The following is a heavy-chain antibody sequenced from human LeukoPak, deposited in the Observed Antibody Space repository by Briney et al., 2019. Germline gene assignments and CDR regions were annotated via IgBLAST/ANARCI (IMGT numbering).Heavy chain of an antibody. Sequence: ASVKVSCKASGYTFTSYGISWARQAPGQGLEGMGWISAYNGNTNYAQKLQGRVTMTTDTSTSTAYMELRSLRSDDTAVYYCARHEGGGLLWFGELLEAFDIWGQGTMVTVSS. V-gene: IGHV1-18*01. CDR3: ARHEGGGLLWFGELLEAFDI. J-gene: IGHJ3*02. CDR2: ISAYNGNT. CDR1: GYTFTSYG. D-gene: IGHD3-10*01.